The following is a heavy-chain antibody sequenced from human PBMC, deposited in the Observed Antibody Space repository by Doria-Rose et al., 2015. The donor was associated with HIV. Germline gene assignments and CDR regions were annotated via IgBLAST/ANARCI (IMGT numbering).Heavy chain of an antibody. CDR3: ARIKSSRWYHKYYFDF. J-gene: IGHJ4*02. D-gene: IGHD6-13*01. CDR1: GVSLSSPGMG. Sequence: SGPVLVKPTETLTLTCTVSGVSLSSPGMGVSWIRQPPGKAMEWLANIFSDDERPYTTPLKSRLTISRGTSRSQVVLTMTDMDLVDTATYYCARIKSSRWYHKYYFDFWGQGTLVIVSA. V-gene: IGHV2-26*01. CDR2: IFSDDER.